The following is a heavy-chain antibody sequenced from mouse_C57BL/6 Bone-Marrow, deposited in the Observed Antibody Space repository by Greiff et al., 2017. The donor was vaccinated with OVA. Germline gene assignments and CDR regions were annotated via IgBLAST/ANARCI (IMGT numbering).Heavy chain of an antibody. V-gene: IGHV5-15*01. J-gene: IGHJ3*01. CDR2: ISNLAYSI. Sequence: EVKLVESGGGLVQPGGSLKLSCAASGFTFSDYGLAWVRQAPRKGPEWVAFISNLAYSIYYADTVTGRFTISRENAKNTLYLDMSSLRSEDTAMYYCASSSPWFAYWGQGTLVTVSA. CDR1: GFTFSDYG. CDR3: ASSSPWFAY.